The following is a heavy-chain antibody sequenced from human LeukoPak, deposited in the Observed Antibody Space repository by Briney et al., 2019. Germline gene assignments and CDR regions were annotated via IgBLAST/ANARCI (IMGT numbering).Heavy chain of an antibody. CDR2: IYHSGST. Sequence: PSETLSLTCAVSGYSISSGYYWGWIRPPPGTGLEWIGSIYHSGSTYYNPSLKSRVTISVHTSKNQFSLKLSSVTPADTAVYYCARADSGYDFHYWGQGTLVTVSS. CDR3: ARADSGYDFHY. CDR1: GYSISSGYY. D-gene: IGHD5-12*01. J-gene: IGHJ4*02. V-gene: IGHV4-38-2*01.